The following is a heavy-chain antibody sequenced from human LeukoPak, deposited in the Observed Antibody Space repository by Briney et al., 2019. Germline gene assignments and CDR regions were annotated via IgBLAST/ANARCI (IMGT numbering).Heavy chain of an antibody. J-gene: IGHJ4*02. CDR1: GFTFSNYG. V-gene: IGHV3-33*03. CDR2: IWYDGSNK. Sequence: GGSLRLSCAASGFTFSNYGMHWVRQAPGKGLEWVAAIWYDGSNKYYGDSVKGRFTISRDNAKHSLYLQVNILRAEDTAVYYCARAGSARSRDYWGQGTLVIVSS. D-gene: IGHD6-19*01. CDR3: ARAGSARSRDY.